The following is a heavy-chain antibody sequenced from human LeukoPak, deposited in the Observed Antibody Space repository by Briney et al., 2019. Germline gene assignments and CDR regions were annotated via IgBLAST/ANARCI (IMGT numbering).Heavy chain of an antibody. V-gene: IGHV3-30*18. CDR3: AKQNQPRGVGPLLHYYPHGLDD. CDR2: ISYEGSKT. D-gene: IGHD1-26*01. CDR1: GFTFYNYG. Sequence: PGGSLRLSCAASGFTFYNYGMHWVRQAPGKGLEWVAVISYEGSKTYFADSVKGRFTVSRDNSKSTVYLQMNSLRTEDTAVYYCAKQNQPRGVGPLLHYYPHGLDDWGQGTTVTVSS. J-gene: IGHJ6*02.